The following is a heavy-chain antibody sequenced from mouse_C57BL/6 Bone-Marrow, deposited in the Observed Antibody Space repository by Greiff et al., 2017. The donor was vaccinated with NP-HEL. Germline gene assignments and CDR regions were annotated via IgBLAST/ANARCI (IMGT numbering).Heavy chain of an antibody. CDR2: IDPENGDT. CDR3: TSYGNPYYAMDY. Sequence: EVQLQESGAELVRPGASVKLSCTASGFNIKDDYMHWVKQRPEQGLEWIGWIDPENGDTEYASKLQGKATITAYTSSNTAYLQLSSLTSEDTAVYYCTSYGNPYYAMDYWGQGTSVTVSS. D-gene: IGHD2-1*01. CDR1: GFNIKDDY. J-gene: IGHJ4*01. V-gene: IGHV14-4*01.